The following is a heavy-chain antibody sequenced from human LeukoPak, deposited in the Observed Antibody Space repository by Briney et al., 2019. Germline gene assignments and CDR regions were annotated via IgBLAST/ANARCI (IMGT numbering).Heavy chain of an antibody. J-gene: IGHJ4*02. V-gene: IGHV3-23*01. CDR2: ISDSGTRT. D-gene: IGHD6-19*01. CDR3: AKDSRRTSGWYYSDY. Sequence: PGGSLRLSCAASGFTFSSYDMGWVRQAPGKGLEWVSAISDSGTRTYYADSVKGRFTTSRDNFKNTLYLQMNSLRAGDTAVYYCAKDSRRTSGWYYSDYWGQGTLVTVS. CDR1: GFTFSSYD.